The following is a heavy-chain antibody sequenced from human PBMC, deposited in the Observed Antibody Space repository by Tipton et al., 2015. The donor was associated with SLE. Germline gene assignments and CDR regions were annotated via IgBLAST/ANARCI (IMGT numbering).Heavy chain of an antibody. CDR3: ARGRITTFGGASDY. J-gene: IGHJ4*02. D-gene: IGHD3-3*01. CDR2: IYYSGST. V-gene: IGHV4-31*03. CDR1: GGSISSGDCY. Sequence: TLSLTCTVSGGSISSGDCYWTWIRQLPGKGLEWIGYIYYSGSTSYSSSLKSRLTISMDTSKNQFSLKLTSVTAADTAVYYCARGRITTFGGASDYWGQGTLVTVSS.